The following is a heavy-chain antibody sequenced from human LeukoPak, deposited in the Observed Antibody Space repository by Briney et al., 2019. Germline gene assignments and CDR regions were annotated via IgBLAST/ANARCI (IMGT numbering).Heavy chain of an antibody. CDR2: IIGSGGST. CDR3: ARAIGYCSSTSCYLGAFDT. CDR1: GFTFSSYA. J-gene: IGHJ3*02. V-gene: IGHV3-23*01. D-gene: IGHD2-2*01. Sequence: GGSLRLSCAASGFTFSSYAMSWVRQAPGKGLEWVSAIIGSGGSTYYADSVRGRFTISRDNSKNSLCLQMNSLRAEDTAVYYCARAIGYCSSTSCYLGAFDTWGQGTMVTVSS.